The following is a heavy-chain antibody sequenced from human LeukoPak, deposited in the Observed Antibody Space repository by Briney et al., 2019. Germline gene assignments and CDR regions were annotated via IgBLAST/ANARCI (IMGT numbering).Heavy chain of an antibody. Sequence: GGSLRLSCAASGFTFSDYYMSWIRQAPGKGLEWVSYISSRSSYTKYADSVKGRFTISRDNAKNSLYLQMNSLRAEDTAVYYCARDPPGYYDFWSGYYTRVYGMDVWGQGTTVTVSS. D-gene: IGHD3-3*01. CDR1: GFTFSDYY. CDR3: ARDPPGYYDFWSGYYTRVYGMDV. V-gene: IGHV3-11*06. J-gene: IGHJ6*02. CDR2: ISSRSSYT.